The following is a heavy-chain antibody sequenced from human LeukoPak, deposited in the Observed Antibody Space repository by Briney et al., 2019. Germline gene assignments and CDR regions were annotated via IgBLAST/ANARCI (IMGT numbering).Heavy chain of an antibody. V-gene: IGHV3-30-3*01. D-gene: IGHD5-24*01. CDR1: GFTLSSYA. J-gene: IGHJ4*02. Sequence: GGSLRLSCAASGFTLSSYAMHWVRQAPGKGLEWVAVISYDGSNKYYADSVKGRFTISRDNSKNTLYLQMNSLRAEDTAVYYCARDPDNSLFAPLNYWGQGTLVTVSS. CDR2: ISYDGSNK. CDR3: ARDPDNSLFAPLNY.